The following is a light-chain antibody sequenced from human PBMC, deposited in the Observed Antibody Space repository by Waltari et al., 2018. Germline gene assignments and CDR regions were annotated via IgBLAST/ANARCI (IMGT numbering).Light chain of an antibody. CDR2: GCN. V-gene: IGLV1-40*01. Sequence: QSVLTQPPSVSGAPGQRVTIPCTGSWSNIGAGYDVHWYPQLPGKAPTPLVYGCNTRPPGVPDRFFGSKSGTSASLAIPGLQPEDEADYYCQSYDTSLGVVFGGGTKLTVL. CDR3: QSYDTSLGVV. CDR1: WSNIGAGYD. J-gene: IGLJ2*01.